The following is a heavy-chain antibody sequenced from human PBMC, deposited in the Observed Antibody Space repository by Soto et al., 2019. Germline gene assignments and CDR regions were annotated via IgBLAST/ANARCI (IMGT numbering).Heavy chain of an antibody. CDR2: ISYDGSNK. J-gene: IGHJ6*02. CDR1: GFTFSSYG. V-gene: IGHV3-30*18. Sequence: GGSLRLSCAASGFTFSSYGMHWVRQAPGKGLEWVAVISYDGSNKYYADSVKGRFTISRDNSKNTLYLQMNSLRAEDTAVYYCAKDVTRWNILITTVTNHYYYGMDVWGQGTTVTVSS. D-gene: IGHD4-4*01. CDR3: AKDVTRWNILITTVTNHYYYGMDV.